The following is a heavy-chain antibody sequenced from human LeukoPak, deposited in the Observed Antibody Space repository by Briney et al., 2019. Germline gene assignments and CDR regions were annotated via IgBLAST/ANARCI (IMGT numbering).Heavy chain of an antibody. CDR1: GYTFTSYD. Sequence: ASVKVSCKASGYTFTSYDINWVRQATGQGLEWMGWMNPNSGNTGYAQKFQGRVTMTRNTSISTAYMELSSLRSEDTAVYYCARGQRPYYYDSSGPGGYWGQGTLVTVSS. V-gene: IGHV1-8*01. CDR3: ARGQRPYYYDSSGPGGY. D-gene: IGHD3-22*01. J-gene: IGHJ4*02. CDR2: MNPNSGNT.